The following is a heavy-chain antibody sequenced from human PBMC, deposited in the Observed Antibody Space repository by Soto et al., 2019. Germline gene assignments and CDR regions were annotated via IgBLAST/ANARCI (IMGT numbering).Heavy chain of an antibody. CDR2: ISAHNGNT. Sequence: QVHLVQSGAEVKKPGASVKVFCQGSGYAFTTYGITWVRQAPGQGLEWMGWISAHNGNTNYAQKLQRRVTVTRDPSTSTAYMDLRSLRYDDTAVYYCARGRYGDYWGQGALVTVSS. V-gene: IGHV1-18*01. D-gene: IGHD1-1*01. CDR3: ARGRYGDY. J-gene: IGHJ4*02. CDR1: GYAFTTYG.